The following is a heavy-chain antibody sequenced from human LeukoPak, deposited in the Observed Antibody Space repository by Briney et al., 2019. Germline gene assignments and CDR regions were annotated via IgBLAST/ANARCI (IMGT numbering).Heavy chain of an antibody. D-gene: IGHD4-17*01. CDR3: ARMMYGDFVDYFDY. CDR1: GFSLSTSGMC. CDR2: IRWDDNK. Sequence: SGPTLVNPPQTLILTCTSSGFSLSTSGMCVSWIRHPPGKTLEWLALIRWDDNKYFNTSLKTRLTISKDTSKNQVVLIMTNMDPVDTATYYCARMMYGDFVDYFDYWGQGTLVTVSS. J-gene: IGHJ4*02. V-gene: IGHV2-70*01.